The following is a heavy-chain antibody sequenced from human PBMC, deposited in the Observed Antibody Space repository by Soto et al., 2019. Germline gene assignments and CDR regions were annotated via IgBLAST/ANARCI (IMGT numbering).Heavy chain of an antibody. CDR2: INAGNGNT. V-gene: IGHV1-3*01. CDR3: ARGREVRAYYDILTGPNDY. D-gene: IGHD3-9*01. Sequence: ASVKVSCKASGYTFTSYAMHWVRQAPGQRLEWMGWINAGNGNTKYSQKFQGRVTITRDTSASTAYMELSSLRSEDTAVYYCARGREVRAYYDILTGPNDYWGQGTLVTVSS. J-gene: IGHJ4*02. CDR1: GYTFTSYA.